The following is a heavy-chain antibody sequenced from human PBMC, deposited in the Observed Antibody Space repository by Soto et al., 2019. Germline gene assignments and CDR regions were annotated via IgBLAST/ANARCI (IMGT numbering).Heavy chain of an antibody. V-gene: IGHV3-21*01. CDR2: ISGNTNYV. D-gene: IGHD3-16*01. CDR3: ERGGSIWAMDV. J-gene: IGHJ6*02. CDR1: GFNFRTYN. Sequence: PGGSLRLSCAASGFNFRTYNMNWVRQAPGKGLEWVSSISGNTNYVYYADSVKGRFTISRDNAKNSLDLQMNSVRAEDMALYYCERGGSIWAMDVWGQGTTVTVSS.